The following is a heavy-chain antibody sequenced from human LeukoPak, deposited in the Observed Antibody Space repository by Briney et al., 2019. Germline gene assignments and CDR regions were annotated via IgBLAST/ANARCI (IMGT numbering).Heavy chain of an antibody. CDR3: ARDRRSGGSSYYFDY. Sequence: GGSLRLSCAASGFTFSSYWMSWVRQAPGKGLEWVANIKQDGSEKYYVDSVKGRFTISRDNAKNSLYLQMNSLRAEDTAVYYCARDRRSGGSSYYFDYWGQGTLVTASS. D-gene: IGHD2-15*01. J-gene: IGHJ4*02. CDR2: IKQDGSEK. CDR1: GFTFSSYW. V-gene: IGHV3-7*04.